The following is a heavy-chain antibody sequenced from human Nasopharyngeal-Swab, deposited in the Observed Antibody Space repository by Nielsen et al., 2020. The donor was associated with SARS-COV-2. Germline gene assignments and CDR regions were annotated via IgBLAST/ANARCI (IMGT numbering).Heavy chain of an antibody. Sequence: GESLKISCAASGFTFSSYWMHWVRQAPGKGLVWVSRINSDGSSTSNADSVKGRFTISRDNAKNSLYLQMNSLRAEDTAVYYCARDTTGTHYYYYYMDVWGKGTTVTVSS. CDR3: ARDTTGTHYYYYYMDV. V-gene: IGHV3-74*01. CDR2: INSDGSST. D-gene: IGHD1-1*01. J-gene: IGHJ6*03. CDR1: GFTFSSYW.